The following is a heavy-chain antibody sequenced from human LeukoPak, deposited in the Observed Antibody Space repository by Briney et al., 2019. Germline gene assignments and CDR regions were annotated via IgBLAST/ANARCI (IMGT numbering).Heavy chain of an antibody. D-gene: IGHD3-10*01. J-gene: IGHJ6*03. CDR1: GYTFTSYD. Sequence: AAVKDSCKASGYTFTSYDINWVRQATGQELEWMGWMNPNSGNTGYAQKFQGRVTMTRNTSISTAYMVLSSLRSEDTAVYYCARVSSMVRGVISYYYYMDVWGKGTTVTVSS. V-gene: IGHV1-8*01. CDR3: ARVSSMVRGVISYYYYMDV. CDR2: MNPNSGNT.